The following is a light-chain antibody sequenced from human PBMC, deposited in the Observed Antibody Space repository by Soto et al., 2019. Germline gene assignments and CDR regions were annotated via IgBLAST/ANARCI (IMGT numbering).Light chain of an antibody. Sequence: EIVMTQSPATLSVSPGERATLSCRASQSVSSNLAWYPQKPGQAPRLLIYGASTRATGIPARFSGSESGTEFTLTSSSRQSEEFAVYYCQQYNNWLGTFGQGTKVEIK. CDR2: GAS. V-gene: IGKV3-15*01. CDR1: QSVSSN. J-gene: IGKJ1*01. CDR3: QQYNNWLGT.